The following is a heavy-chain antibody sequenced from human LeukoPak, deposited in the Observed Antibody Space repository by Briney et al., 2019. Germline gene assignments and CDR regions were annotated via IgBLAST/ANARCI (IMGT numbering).Heavy chain of an antibody. J-gene: IGHJ4*02. CDR3: ARDKGGLAAAGLFDY. CDR1: GFTFSSYG. Sequence: GGSLRLSCAASGFTFSSYGMHWVRQAPGKGLEWVAVIWYDGSNKYYADSVNGRFTISRDNSKNTLYLQMNSLRAEDTAVYYCARDKGGLAAAGLFDYWGQGTLVTVSS. CDR2: IWYDGSNK. V-gene: IGHV3-33*01. D-gene: IGHD6-13*01.